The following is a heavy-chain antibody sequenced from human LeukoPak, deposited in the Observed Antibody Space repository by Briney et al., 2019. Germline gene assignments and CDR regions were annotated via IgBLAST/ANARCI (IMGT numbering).Heavy chain of an antibody. CDR1: RFTFRTYA. J-gene: IGHJ4*02. D-gene: IGHD1-26*01. V-gene: IGHV3-23*01. CDR2: ISDSGDDT. CDR3: AEAGIVGRTFRIDY. Sequence: PGGSLRLSCAASRFTFRTYAMTWVRQAPGKGLEWVSSISDSGDDTYYADSVQGRFIISRDNAKNTLYLQMNSLRAEDTAIYYCAEAGIVGRTFRIDYWGQGTQVTVSS.